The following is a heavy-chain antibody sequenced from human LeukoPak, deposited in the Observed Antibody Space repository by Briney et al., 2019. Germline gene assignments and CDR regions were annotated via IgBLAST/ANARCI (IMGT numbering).Heavy chain of an antibody. Sequence: ASVKVSCKASGYTFGTHWMHWVRQAPGQGLEWMAIINPSGDVRSYAQKFQGRVTVTRYMSTRTVYMELSELRPEDTAVYYCARDYSGEWEQLTGWWFDPWGQGTLVIVSS. V-gene: IGHV1-46*01. CDR3: ARDYSGEWEQLTGWWFDP. CDR2: INPSGDVR. D-gene: IGHD1-26*01. J-gene: IGHJ5*02. CDR1: GYTFGTHW.